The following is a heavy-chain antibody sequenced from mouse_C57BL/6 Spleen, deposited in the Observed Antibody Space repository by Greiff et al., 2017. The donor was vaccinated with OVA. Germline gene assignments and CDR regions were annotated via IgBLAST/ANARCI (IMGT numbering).Heavy chain of an antibody. J-gene: IGHJ2*01. Sequence: EVQLQQSGPELVKPGASVKISCKASGYTFTDYYMNWVKQSHGKSLEWIGDINPNNGGTSYNQKFKGKATLTVDKSSSTAYMELRSLTSEDSAVYYCARELYGSNYWGQGTTLTVSS. CDR1: GYTFTDYY. CDR3: ARELYGSNY. V-gene: IGHV1-26*01. D-gene: IGHD1-1*01. CDR2: INPNNGGT.